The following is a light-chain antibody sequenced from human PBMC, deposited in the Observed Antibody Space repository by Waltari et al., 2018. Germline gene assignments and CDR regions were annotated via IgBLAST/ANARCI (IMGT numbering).Light chain of an antibody. J-gene: IGKJ1*01. CDR3: QQYGSSAWT. CDR2: GAS. Sequence: EIVLTQSPGTLTLFPGESATLSCRASQPVRNSHVAWYRQKRGQAPELVSYGASNRATGIPHRISGSESGTDFTLTITGLEPEDFAVYYCQQYGSSAWTFGPGTKVELK. V-gene: IGKV3-20*01. CDR1: QPVRNSH.